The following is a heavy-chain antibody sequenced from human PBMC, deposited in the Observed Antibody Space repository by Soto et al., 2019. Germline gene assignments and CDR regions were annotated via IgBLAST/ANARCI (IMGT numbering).Heavy chain of an antibody. J-gene: IGHJ3*02. CDR1: GFTFSSYA. D-gene: IGHD6-13*01. CDR3: ARAATAYSSSWYWFYDAFDI. Sequence: GESLKISCAASGFTFSSYAMHWVRQAPGKGLEWVAVISYDGSNKYYADSVKGRFTISRDNSKNTLYLQMNSLRAEDTAVYYCARAATAYSSSWYWFYDAFDIWGQGTMVTVSS. V-gene: IGHV3-30*04. CDR2: ISYDGSNK.